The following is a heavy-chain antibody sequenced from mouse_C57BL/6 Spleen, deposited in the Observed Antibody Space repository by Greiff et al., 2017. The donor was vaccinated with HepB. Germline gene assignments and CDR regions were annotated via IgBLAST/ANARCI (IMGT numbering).Heavy chain of an antibody. CDR2: INPNYGTT. V-gene: IGHV1-39*01. CDR1: GYSFTDYN. D-gene: IGHD2-4*01. CDR3: ARETSMITPYYAMDY. J-gene: IGHJ4*01. Sequence: VHVKQSGPELVKPGASVKISCKASGYSFTDYNMNWVKQSNGKSLEWIGVINPNYGTTSYNQKFKGKATLTVDQSSSTAYMQLNSLTSEDSAVYYCARETSMITPYYAMDYWGQGTSVTVSS.